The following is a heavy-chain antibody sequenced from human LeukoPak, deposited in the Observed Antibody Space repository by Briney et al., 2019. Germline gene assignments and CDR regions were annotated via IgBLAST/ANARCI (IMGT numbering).Heavy chain of an antibody. V-gene: IGHV3-23*01. J-gene: IGHJ4*02. CDR3: AKPDSNSWYPFDY. Sequence: GGSLRLSCAASGVTFSSYAMSWVRQAPRKGLEWVSAISAGGGNTYYAESVKGRFTISRDNSNNTLYLQMNSLRAEDTAVYYCAKPDSNSWYPFDYWGQGTLVTVSS. D-gene: IGHD6-13*01. CDR1: GVTFSSYA. CDR2: ISAGGGNT.